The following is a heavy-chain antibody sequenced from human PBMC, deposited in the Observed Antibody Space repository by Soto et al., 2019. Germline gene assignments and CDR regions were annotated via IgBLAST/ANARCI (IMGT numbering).Heavy chain of an antibody. CDR3: ARDGDLRSDFWSGPLGGGWFDP. V-gene: IGHV1-69*12. J-gene: IGHJ5*02. CDR1: GGTFSNSA. Sequence: QVQLVQSGAEVRKPGSSVKVSCKASGGTFSNSAITWVRQAPGQGLEWVGGIIPIFGSTNYAQKFQGRVTITADESTSTAYMELSSLTSGGTAVYYCARDGDLRSDFWSGPLGGGWFDPWGQGTLVTVSS. CDR2: IIPIFGST. D-gene: IGHD3-3*01.